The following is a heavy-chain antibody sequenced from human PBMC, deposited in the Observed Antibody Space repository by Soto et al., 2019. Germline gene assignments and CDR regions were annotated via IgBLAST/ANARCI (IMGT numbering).Heavy chain of an antibody. CDR3: ARDRGLDSSGYLRWFDP. CDR2: IYYSGST. V-gene: IGHV4-30-4*01. D-gene: IGHD3-22*01. Sequence: PSETLSLTGTVSVGSISSGDYYWSWILQPPGKGLEWIGYIYYSGSTYYNPSLKSRVTISVDTSKNQFSLKLSSVTAADTAVYYCARDRGLDSSGYLRWFDPWGQGTLVTVSS. CDR1: VGSISSGDYY. J-gene: IGHJ5*02.